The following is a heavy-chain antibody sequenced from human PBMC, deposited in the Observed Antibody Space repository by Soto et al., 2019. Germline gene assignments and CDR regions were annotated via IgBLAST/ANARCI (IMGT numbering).Heavy chain of an antibody. V-gene: IGHV4-39*01. D-gene: IGHD2-2*01. CDR2: IYFSASK. Sequence: QLQLQESGPRLVKPSETLSLTCSVSGGSISSRSNSWGWIRQPPGKGLEWIGTIYFSASKHYNPSPEGRVAISAATRNTQLSLMLSPVTAADTAAYYCGRRPGHCYSTTCFGYYTVDVWGQGTTVTVS. J-gene: IGHJ6*02. CDR1: GGSISSRSNS. CDR3: GRRPGHCYSTTCFGYYTVDV.